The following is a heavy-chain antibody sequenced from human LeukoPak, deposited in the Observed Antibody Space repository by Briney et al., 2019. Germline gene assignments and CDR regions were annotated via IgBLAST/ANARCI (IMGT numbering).Heavy chain of an antibody. Sequence: PGGSLRLSCAASGFTFSSYAMHWVRQAPGKGLEWVAVISYDGGNKYYADSVKGRFTISRDNSKNTLYLQMNSLRAEDTAVYYCARVIVVVSPTDAFDIWGQGTMVTVSS. J-gene: IGHJ3*02. D-gene: IGHD3-22*01. V-gene: IGHV3-30-3*01. CDR2: ISYDGGNK. CDR3: ARVIVVVSPTDAFDI. CDR1: GFTFSSYA.